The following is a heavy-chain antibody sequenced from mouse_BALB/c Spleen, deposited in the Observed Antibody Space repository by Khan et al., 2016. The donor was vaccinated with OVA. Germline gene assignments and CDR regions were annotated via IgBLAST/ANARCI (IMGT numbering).Heavy chain of an antibody. Sequence: QVQLKQSGAELAKPGASVKMSCKASGYIFTSYWMHWVKQRPGQGMEWIGYINPANDYTEYNPKFKNKATLTADKSSSTAYMQLSSLTSEDSAVKYCVNEGINLAWFTEWGQGNPFTVSA. CDR2: INPANDYT. CDR3: VNEGINLAWFTE. V-gene: IGHV1-7*01. D-gene: IGHD1-1*01. CDR1: GYIFTSYW. J-gene: IGHJ3*01.